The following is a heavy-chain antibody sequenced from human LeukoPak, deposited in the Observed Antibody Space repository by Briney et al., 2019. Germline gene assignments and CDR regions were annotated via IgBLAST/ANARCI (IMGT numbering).Heavy chain of an antibody. D-gene: IGHD4-17*01. V-gene: IGHV3-30*03. CDR1: GFTFSSYG. Sequence: GRSLRLSCAASGFTFSSYGMHWVRQAPGKGLEWVAVISYDGTNKYYADSVKGRFTISRDNSKNTLYLQMNSLRAEDTAVYYCARDKIGDYEAYYYYYGMDVWGQGTTVTVSS. J-gene: IGHJ6*02. CDR2: ISYDGTNK. CDR3: ARDKIGDYEAYYYYYGMDV.